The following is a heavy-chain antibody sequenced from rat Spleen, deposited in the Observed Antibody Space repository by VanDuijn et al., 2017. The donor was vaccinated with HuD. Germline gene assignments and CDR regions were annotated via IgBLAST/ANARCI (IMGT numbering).Heavy chain of an antibody. CDR1: GFTFRNYG. V-gene: IGHV5-29*01. J-gene: IGHJ2*01. D-gene: IGHD1-7*01. CDR3: ARHGYGYGNYFDY. Sequence: EVQLVESGGGLVQPGRSLKLSCAASGFTFRNYGMTWVRQTPTTGLEWVATISYDGSSTNYRDSVKGRFTISRDNAKNTQYLQMDSLRSEDTATYYCARHGYGYGNYFDYWGQGVMVTVSS. CDR2: ISYDGSST.